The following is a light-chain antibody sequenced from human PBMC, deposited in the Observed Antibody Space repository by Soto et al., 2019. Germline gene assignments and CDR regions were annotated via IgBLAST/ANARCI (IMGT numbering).Light chain of an antibody. Sequence: DIQTTQCPSTLSESLGARVTITCLAGQGISSYLAWYQQKPGKAPKLLIYAASTLQSGVPSRCSGSGSGTESTLTISRLETEDFATYYCQKLNSYPITFGQGTRLEIK. CDR1: QGISSY. J-gene: IGKJ5*01. V-gene: IGKV1-9*01. CDR2: AAS. CDR3: QKLNSYPIT.